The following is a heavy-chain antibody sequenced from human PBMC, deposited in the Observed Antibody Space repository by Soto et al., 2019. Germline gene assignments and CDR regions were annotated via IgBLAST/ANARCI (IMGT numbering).Heavy chain of an antibody. V-gene: IGHV4-31*03. CDR2: IYYSGST. Sequence: QVQLQESGPGLVKPSQTLSLTCNVSGVSISSGGYYWSWIRQHPAKGLEWIGHIYYSGSTYYNPSHKSRVTISVDTSKNQFSLKLSSVTAADTAVYYCARGRPDDYGDPDYFDYWGQGALVTVSS. J-gene: IGHJ4*02. D-gene: IGHD4-17*01. CDR1: GVSISSGGYY. CDR3: ARGRPDDYGDPDYFDY.